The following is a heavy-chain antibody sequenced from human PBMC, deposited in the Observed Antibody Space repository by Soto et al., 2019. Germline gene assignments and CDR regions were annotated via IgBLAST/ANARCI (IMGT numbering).Heavy chain of an antibody. CDR3: ARGRGSNYYGLEV. D-gene: IGHD3-10*01. J-gene: IGHJ6*02. V-gene: IGHV3-30*03. CDR2: ISYDGSKK. Sequence: GGSLRLSCAASGFTFSSYGMHWVRQAPGKGLEWVAAISYDGSKKYYVDPVKARFTISRDNSKNTVYLQVNSLSAEDTAVYTCARGRGSNYYGLEVWGRGTTVTVSS. CDR1: GFTFSSYG.